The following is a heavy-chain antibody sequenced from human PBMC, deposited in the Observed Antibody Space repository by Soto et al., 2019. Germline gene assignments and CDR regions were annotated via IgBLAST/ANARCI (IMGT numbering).Heavy chain of an antibody. Sequence: SVKVSCKASGGTFSSYAISWVRQAPGQGLEWMGGIIPIFGTANYAQKFQGRVTITADESTSTAYMELSSLRSEDTAVYYCARSNVYYYYGMDVWGQGTTVTVSS. D-gene: IGHD1-1*01. CDR2: IIPIFGTA. J-gene: IGHJ6*02. CDR1: GGTFSSYA. V-gene: IGHV1-69*13. CDR3: ARSNVYYYYGMDV.